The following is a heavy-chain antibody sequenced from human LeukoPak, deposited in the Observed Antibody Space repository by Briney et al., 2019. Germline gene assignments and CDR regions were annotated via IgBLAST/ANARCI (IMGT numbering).Heavy chain of an antibody. Sequence: GGPLRLSCAASGFTLNSYLMSWVRQAPGKGLESVSRINTDGTVTTYAVSVKGRFTVSRDNADNTMFLQMNSVRDEDTAVYYCATKQWLAPPPDSWGQGTPVTVSS. CDR2: INTDGTVT. V-gene: IGHV3-74*01. CDR3: ATKQWLAPPPDS. D-gene: IGHD6-19*01. J-gene: IGHJ4*02. CDR1: GFTLNSYL.